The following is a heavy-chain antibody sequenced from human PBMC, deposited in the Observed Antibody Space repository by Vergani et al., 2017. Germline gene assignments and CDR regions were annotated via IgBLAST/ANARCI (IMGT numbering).Heavy chain of an antibody. CDR2: ISSSSSTI. CDR1: GFTFSSYS. J-gene: IGHJ4*02. D-gene: IGHD3-10*01. CDR3: ARGPMVRGAPYYFDY. V-gene: IGHV3-48*04. Sequence: EVQLVESGGGLVQPGGSLRLSCAASGFTFSSYSMNWVRQAPGKGLEWVSYISSSSSTIYYADSVKGRFTISRDNAKNSLYLQMNSLRAEDTAVYYCARGPMVRGAPYYFDYWGQGTLVTVSS.